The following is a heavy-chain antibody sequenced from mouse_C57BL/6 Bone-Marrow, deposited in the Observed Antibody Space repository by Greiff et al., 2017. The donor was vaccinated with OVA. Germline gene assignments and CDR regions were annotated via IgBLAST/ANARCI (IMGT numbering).Heavy chain of an antibody. J-gene: IGHJ3*01. Sequence: EVMLVESGGGLVKPGGSLKLSCAASGFTFSDYGMHWVRQAPEKGLEWVAYISSGSSTFYYADTVKCRFTISRDNAKNTLFLQMTSLRSEDTAMYYCAKLGRADWGQGTLVTVSA. CDR3: AKLGRAD. CDR2: ISSGSSTF. V-gene: IGHV5-17*01. D-gene: IGHD4-1*01. CDR1: GFTFSDYG.